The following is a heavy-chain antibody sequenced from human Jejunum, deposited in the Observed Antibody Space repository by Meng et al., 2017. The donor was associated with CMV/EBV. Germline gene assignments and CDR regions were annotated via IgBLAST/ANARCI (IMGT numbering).Heavy chain of an antibody. CDR1: GASLARCLW. Sequence: CAVSGASLARCLWWRWVRQTPGKGLEWIGEYSHSGDTRYNPSLQSRVIISLHKTENQFSLELTSVTAADTGVYYCARSPGFWSLDPWGRGTLVTVSS. V-gene: IGHV4-4*02. CDR2: YSHSGDT. J-gene: IGHJ5*02. D-gene: IGHD2-8*02. CDR3: ARSPGFWSLDP.